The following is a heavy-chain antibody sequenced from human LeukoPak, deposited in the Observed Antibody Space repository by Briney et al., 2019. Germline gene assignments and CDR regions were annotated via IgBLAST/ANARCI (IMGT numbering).Heavy chain of an antibody. V-gene: IGHV4-34*01. D-gene: IGHD3-3*01. Sequence: SETLSLTCAVYGGSFSGYYWSWIRQPPGKGLEWIGGINHSGSTNYNPSLKSRVTISVDTSKNQFSLKLSSVTAADTAVYYCARVKTLRFLEWLSKYYFDYWGQGTLVTVSS. CDR1: GGSFSGYY. CDR3: ARVKTLRFLEWLSKYYFDY. J-gene: IGHJ4*02. CDR2: INHSGST.